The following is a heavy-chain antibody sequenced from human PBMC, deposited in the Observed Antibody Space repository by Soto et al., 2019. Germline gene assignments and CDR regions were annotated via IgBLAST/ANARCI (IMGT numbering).Heavy chain of an antibody. Sequence: QLQLQESGPGLVKPSETLSLTCTVSGDSISSGSAYWGWVRQPPGKGLEWIGSFSYGGNTHYNPSLKSRATISVDTSRNKFSLKLNSVTATDRAVYYCAGHLGPTGPRDWGQGTLVTVSS. CDR2: FSYGGNT. CDR3: AGHLGPTGPRD. CDR1: GDSISSGSAY. V-gene: IGHV4-39*01. D-gene: IGHD1-26*01. J-gene: IGHJ4*02.